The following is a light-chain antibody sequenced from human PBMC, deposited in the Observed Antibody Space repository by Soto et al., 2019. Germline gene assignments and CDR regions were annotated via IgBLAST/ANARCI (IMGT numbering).Light chain of an antibody. Sequence: EIVMTQSLATLSVSPGERATLSCRASQSVSSNLAWYQQKPGQAPRLLMYGASTRATGIPARFSGSGSGTEFTLTISSLQSEDFAVYSCQQYNNWPITFGQGTRLEIK. J-gene: IGKJ5*01. CDR1: QSVSSN. V-gene: IGKV3-15*01. CDR2: GAS. CDR3: QQYNNWPIT.